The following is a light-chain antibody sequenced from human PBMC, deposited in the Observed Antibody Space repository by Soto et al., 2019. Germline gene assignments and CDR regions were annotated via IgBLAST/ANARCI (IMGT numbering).Light chain of an antibody. CDR3: QQYNNWPFS. CDR1: QGVTTN. V-gene: IGKV3-15*01. CDR2: DVS. Sequence: EILMTQSPATLSVAPGERVTLSCRAGQGVTTNFAWYQQKSGQSPRLLIYDVSSRATGVPSRFSGTGSETDFTLTISGLQSEDSAIYFCQQYNNWPFSFGQGTRLET. J-gene: IGKJ5*01.